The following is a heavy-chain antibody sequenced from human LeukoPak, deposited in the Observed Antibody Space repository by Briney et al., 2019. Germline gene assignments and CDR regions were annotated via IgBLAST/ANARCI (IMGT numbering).Heavy chain of an antibody. D-gene: IGHD2-21*02. J-gene: IGHJ4*02. CDR1: GYTFTGYC. CDR2: INPNSGGT. V-gene: IGHV1-2*02. CDR3: ARSPTNCGGGCYPDF. Sequence: ASVKVSRKASGYTFTGYCVHWVRQAPGQGLEWMGWINPNSGGTNYAQKFQGRVTMTRDRSISTAYMELNRLRSDETAVYYCARSPTNCGGGCYPDFWGRGTLVTVSS.